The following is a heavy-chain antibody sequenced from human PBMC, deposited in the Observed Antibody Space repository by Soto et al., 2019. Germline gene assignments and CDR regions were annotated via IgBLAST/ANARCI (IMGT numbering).Heavy chain of an antibody. CDR1: GFTVSSNY. Sequence: GGSLRLSCAASGFTVSSNYMTWCRQAPVKGLEWVSVIYSDGTTYYADSVKGRFTISRDNSKNTLYLQMNSLRAEDTAVYYCARDRYSKSDYKYGMDVWGQGTTVTVSS. CDR3: ARDRYSKSDYKYGMDV. J-gene: IGHJ6*02. V-gene: IGHV3-53*01. D-gene: IGHD6-13*01. CDR2: IYSDGTT.